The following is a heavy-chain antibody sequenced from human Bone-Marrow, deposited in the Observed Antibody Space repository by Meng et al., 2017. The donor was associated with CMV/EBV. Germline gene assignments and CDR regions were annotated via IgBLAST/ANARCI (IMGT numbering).Heavy chain of an antibody. CDR3: ARGSPRRAKYSSTWYDSFDI. Sequence: ASVKVSCKASGYTFTGHYMHWVRQAPGQGLEWMGSINPNSGGTTYAQKFQGRVTMSRDTPISIGYMEVNRLRSDDTAVYYCARGSPRRAKYSSTWYDSFDIWGQGTKVTVSS. D-gene: IGHD6-13*01. J-gene: IGHJ3*02. CDR1: GYTFTGHY. CDR2: INPNSGGT. V-gene: IGHV1-2*02.